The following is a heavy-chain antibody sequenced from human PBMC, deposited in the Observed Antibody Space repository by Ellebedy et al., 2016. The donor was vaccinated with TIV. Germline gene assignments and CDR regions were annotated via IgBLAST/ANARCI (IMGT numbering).Heavy chain of an antibody. CDR1: GFTFSTYP. CDR2: IYTSGSP. CDR3: ASLTIPGGSDF. J-gene: IGHJ4*02. D-gene: IGHD3-3*01. V-gene: IGHV4-4*07. Sequence: GSLRLSXAASGFTFSTYPMNWVRQAPGKGLEWIGRIYTSGSPIYNPSLKSRVTMSIDTSKNHFSLEVNSVTAADTAVYYCASLTIPGGSDFWGQGTLVTVSS.